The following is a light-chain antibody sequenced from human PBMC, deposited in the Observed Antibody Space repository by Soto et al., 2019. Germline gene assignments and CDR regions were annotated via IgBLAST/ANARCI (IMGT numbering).Light chain of an antibody. CDR2: GAS. CDR1: QSVANSY. Sequence: EIVLTQSPGTQSLSPGERATLSCRASQSVANSYLAWYQQKPGQAPRLLIYGASSRATGIPDRFSGSGSGTDFTLTIRRLESEDFAVYYCQQYGTLITFGQGTRLEIK. V-gene: IGKV3-20*01. CDR3: QQYGTLIT. J-gene: IGKJ5*01.